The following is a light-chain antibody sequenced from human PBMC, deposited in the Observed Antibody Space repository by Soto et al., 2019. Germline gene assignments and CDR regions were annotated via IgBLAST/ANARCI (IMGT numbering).Light chain of an antibody. J-gene: IGKJ5*01. CDR2: DVS. CDR3: QQYNNRPFS. CDR1: QGVTTN. Sequence: MSPSPDTLSVSPGERATLTCRAGQGVTTNFAWYQQKSGQSPRLLIYDVSIRATGVPARFSATGSETDFTLTISGLQSGDSAVYFCQQYNNRPFSFGQGTRLEIK. V-gene: IGKV3-15*01.